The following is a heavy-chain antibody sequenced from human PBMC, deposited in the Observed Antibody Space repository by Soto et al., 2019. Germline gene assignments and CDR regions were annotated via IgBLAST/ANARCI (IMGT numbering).Heavy chain of an antibody. J-gene: IGHJ6*02. Sequence: GESLKISCKGSGDSFTSYWIGWVRQMPGKGLEWMGIIYPGDSDTRYSPSFQGQVTISADKSISTAYLQWSSLKASDTAMYYCASSSINGVYYHSYGMDVWGQGTTVTVSS. CDR1: GDSFTSYW. D-gene: IGHD3-3*02. CDR2: IYPGDSDT. V-gene: IGHV5-51*01. CDR3: ASSSINGVYYHSYGMDV.